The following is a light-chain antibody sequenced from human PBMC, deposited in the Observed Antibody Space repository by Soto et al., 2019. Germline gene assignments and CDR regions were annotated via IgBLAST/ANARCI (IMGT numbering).Light chain of an antibody. J-gene: IGLJ3*02. CDR3: QSFDRNRQGV. CDR1: SGRIGSNY. V-gene: IGLV6-57*04. Sequence: NFMPTQPHSVSESPGKTVTISCTRSSGRIGSNYVQWYQQRPGSAPTTVIYEDRQRPSGVPDRFSGSIDSSSNSASLTISGLKTEDEADYYCQSFDRNRQGVFGGGTKLTVL. CDR2: EDR.